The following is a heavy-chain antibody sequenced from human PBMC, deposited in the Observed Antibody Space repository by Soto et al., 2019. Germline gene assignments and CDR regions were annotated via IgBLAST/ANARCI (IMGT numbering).Heavy chain of an antibody. J-gene: IGHJ6*02. CDR2: ISGSGGST. CDR3: AKTRTAMVTYYYYGMDV. CDR1: VFTFSSYA. Sequence: GGSLRLSCASSVFTFSSYAMSWVRQAPGKGLEWVSAISGSGGSTYYADSVKGRFTISRDNSKNTLYLQMNSLRAEDTAVYYCAKTRTAMVTYYYYGMDVWGQGTTVTVSS. V-gene: IGHV3-23*01. D-gene: IGHD5-18*01.